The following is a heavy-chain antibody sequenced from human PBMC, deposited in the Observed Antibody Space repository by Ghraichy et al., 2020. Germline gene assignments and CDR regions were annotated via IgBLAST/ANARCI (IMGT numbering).Heavy chain of an antibody. CDR2: VSSSSSTI. CDR3: AGDFDPLKEGWLVHAY. CDR1: GFIFSNYG. V-gene: IGHV3-48*01. D-gene: IGHD6-19*01. Sequence: GGSLRLSCAASGFIFSNYGMNWVRQAPGKGLEWVSYVSSSSSTIRYADSVKGRFTISRDNAKHSLDLQMDSLRGEDTAVYFCAGDFDPLKEGWLVHAYWGRGTLVTVSA. J-gene: IGHJ4*02.